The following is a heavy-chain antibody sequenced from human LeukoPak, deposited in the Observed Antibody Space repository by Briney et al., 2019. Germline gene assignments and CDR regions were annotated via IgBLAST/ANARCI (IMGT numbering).Heavy chain of an antibody. V-gene: IGHV3-23*01. J-gene: IGHJ4*02. CDR2: ISGNDEGT. CDR1: GFTFSTYG. D-gene: IGHD3-10*01. Sequence: PGGSLRLSCVASGFTFSTYGMTWARQAPGKGLEWVSSISGNDEGTYYADSVKGRFTISRDNSKNTLYLQMNSLRAEDTAVYYCAKRGPIYSASPGNYFDYWGQGTLVTVSS. CDR3: AKRGPIYSASPGNYFDY.